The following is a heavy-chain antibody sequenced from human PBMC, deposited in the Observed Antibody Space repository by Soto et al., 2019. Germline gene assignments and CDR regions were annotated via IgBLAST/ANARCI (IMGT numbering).Heavy chain of an antibody. D-gene: IGHD6-13*01. CDR3: ARDNINSWFFDY. J-gene: IGHJ4*02. CDR2: IYYSGST. Sequence: PSETLSLTCTVSGGSISSSSYYWGWIRQPPGKGLEWIGSIYYSGSTYYNPSLKSRVTISVDTSKNQFSLKLSSVTAADTAVYYCARDNINSWFFDYWGQGTLVTV. V-gene: IGHV4-39*02. CDR1: GGSISSSSYY.